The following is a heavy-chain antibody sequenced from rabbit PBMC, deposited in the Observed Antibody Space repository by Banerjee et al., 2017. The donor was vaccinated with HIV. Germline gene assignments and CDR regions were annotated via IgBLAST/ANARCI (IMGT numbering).Heavy chain of an antibody. D-gene: IGHD2-1*01. CDR1: GFSFSGSYW. V-gene: IGHV1S40*01. CDR2: ITAGSSDTT. J-gene: IGHJ3*01. CDR3: ARAYEHYGVITRLDL. Sequence: QSLEESGGDLVKPGASLILTCTASGFSFSGSYWMCWVRQAPGKGLELIACITAGSSDTTYYASWAKGRFTISKASSTTVTLQMTSLTGADTATYFCARAYEHYGVITRLDLWGPGTLVTVS.